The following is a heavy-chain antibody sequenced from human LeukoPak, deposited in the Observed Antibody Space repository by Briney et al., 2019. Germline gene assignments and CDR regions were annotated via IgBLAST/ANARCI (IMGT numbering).Heavy chain of an antibody. CDR1: GDSISGYY. CDR2: IFHSGST. J-gene: IGHJ6*02. V-gene: IGHV4-59*01. Sequence: SETLSLTCTVSGDSISGYYWSWVRQPPGKGLEWIGYIFHSGSTKYNPSLESRVTISIDTSRNQFSLRLSSVTAADTAVYYCARGVVYYYYGMDVWGQGTTVTVSS. D-gene: IGHD3-3*01. CDR3: ARGVVYYYYGMDV.